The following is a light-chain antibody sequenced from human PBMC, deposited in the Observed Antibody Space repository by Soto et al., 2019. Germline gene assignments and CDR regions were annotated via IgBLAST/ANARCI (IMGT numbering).Light chain of an antibody. Sequence: QSGLTQPASVSGSPGQSITISCTGSSNDIKNYNVVSWYQQHPGKAPKLMIYGGSNRPSGVSNRFSGSKSGTTASLTISGLQAEDEADYYCYSYATDRTFVVFGGGTKLTVL. J-gene: IGLJ2*01. V-gene: IGLV2-23*03. CDR3: YSYATDRTFVV. CDR2: GGS. CDR1: SNDIKNYNV.